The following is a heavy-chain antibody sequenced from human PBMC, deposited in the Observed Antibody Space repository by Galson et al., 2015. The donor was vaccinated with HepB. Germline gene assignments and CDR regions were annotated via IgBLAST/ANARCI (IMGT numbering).Heavy chain of an antibody. CDR3: ARGLGWYYYDSSGRTKHFDY. CDR1: GFTVSSNC. D-gene: IGHD3-22*01. CDR2: IYSGGST. Sequence: SLRLSCAASGFTVSSNCMSWVRQAPGKGLEWVSVIYSGGSTYYADSVKGRFTISRDNSKNTLYLQMNSLRAEDTAVYYCARGLGWYYYDSSGRTKHFDYWGQGTLVTVSS. J-gene: IGHJ4*02. V-gene: IGHV3-66*02.